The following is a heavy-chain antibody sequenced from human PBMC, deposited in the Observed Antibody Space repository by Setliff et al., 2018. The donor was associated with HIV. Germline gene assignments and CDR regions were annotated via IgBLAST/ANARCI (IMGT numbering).Heavy chain of an antibody. D-gene: IGHD3-10*01. CDR2: IYYRGST. Sequence: PSETLSLTCTVSGGAISSYYCSWIRQPPGKGLECIGYIYYRGSTNYNPSLKSRVTISGDTSKNQFSLQISSVTAADTAVYYCARGLLVWLGEFSGWDTTDPYYFDYWGQGTLVTVSS. CDR1: GGAISSYY. CDR3: ARGLLVWLGEFSGWDTTDPYYFDY. J-gene: IGHJ4*02. V-gene: IGHV4-59*08.